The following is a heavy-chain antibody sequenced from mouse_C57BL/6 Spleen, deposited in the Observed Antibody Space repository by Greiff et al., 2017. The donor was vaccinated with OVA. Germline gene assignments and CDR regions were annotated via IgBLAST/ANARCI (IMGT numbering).Heavy chain of an antibody. CDR1: GFNITDYY. V-gene: IGHV14-1*01. Sequence: VQLQQSGAELVRPGASVKLSCTASGFNITDYYMHWVKQRPEQGLEWIGRIDPEDGDTEYAPKFQGKATMTADTSSNTAYLQLSSLTSEDTAVYYCTYYGYDEDYFDYWGQGTTLTVSS. CDR3: TYYGYDEDYFDY. CDR2: IDPEDGDT. D-gene: IGHD2-2*01. J-gene: IGHJ2*01.